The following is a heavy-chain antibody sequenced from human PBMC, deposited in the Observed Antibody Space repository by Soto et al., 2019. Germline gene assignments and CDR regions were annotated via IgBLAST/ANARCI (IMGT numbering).Heavy chain of an antibody. CDR2: IKQDGSEK. CDR3: ARDTSQVFTGYMDI. Sequence: GGSLRLSCAASGFTFSNYWMYWVRQAPGKGLEWVGNIKQDGSEKYYVDSVKGRFSISRDNAKKSLFLQMNSLRAKDTAVYYCARDTSQVFTGYMDIWGKGTTVTVSS. D-gene: IGHD1-20*01. CDR1: GFTFSNYW. V-gene: IGHV3-7*01. J-gene: IGHJ6*03.